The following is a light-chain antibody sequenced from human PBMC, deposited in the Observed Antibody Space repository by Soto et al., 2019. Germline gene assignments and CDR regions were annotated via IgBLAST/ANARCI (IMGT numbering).Light chain of an antibody. V-gene: IGKV3-15*01. Sequence: EIVMTQSPATLSGSPGERATLSGRASQSVSSNLAWYQQKPGQAPRLLIYGASTRATGIPARFSGSGSGTEFTLTISSLQSEDFAVYYCQQYNNWPPVTFGQGTRLEIK. J-gene: IGKJ5*01. CDR2: GAS. CDR3: QQYNNWPPVT. CDR1: QSVSSN.